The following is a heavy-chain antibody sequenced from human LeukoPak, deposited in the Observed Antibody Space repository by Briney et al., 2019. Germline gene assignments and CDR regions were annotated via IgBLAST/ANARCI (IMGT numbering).Heavy chain of an antibody. D-gene: IGHD5-24*01. J-gene: IGHJ4*02. CDR3: ARSGDGTGVDY. Sequence: ETLSLTCGVSGGSIDITNYWSWVRQAPGKGLEWVSSISSSSSYIYYADSVKGRFTISRDNAKNSLYLQMNSLRAEDTAVYYCARSGDGTGVDYWGQGTLVTVSS. CDR1: GGSIDITNY. V-gene: IGHV3-21*01. CDR2: ISSSSSYI.